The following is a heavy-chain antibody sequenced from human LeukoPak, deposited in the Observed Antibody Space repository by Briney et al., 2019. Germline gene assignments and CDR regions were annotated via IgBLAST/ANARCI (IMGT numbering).Heavy chain of an antibody. CDR2: IKQDGSEK. CDR3: ARGPIGGPAGYYDILTGRYYFDY. CDR1: GFTFSSYW. D-gene: IGHD3-9*01. V-gene: IGHV3-7*01. J-gene: IGHJ4*02. Sequence: GGSLRLSCAASGFTFSSYWMSWVRQAPGKGLERVANIKQDGSEKYYVDSVKGRFTISRDNAKNSLYLQMSSLRAEDTAVYYCARGPIGGPAGYYDILTGRYYFDYWGQGTLVTVSS.